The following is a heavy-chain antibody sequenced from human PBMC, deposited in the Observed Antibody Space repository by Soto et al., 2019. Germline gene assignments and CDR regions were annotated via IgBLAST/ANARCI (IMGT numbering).Heavy chain of an antibody. D-gene: IGHD1-1*01. CDR3: AGATEYYYYGMDV. V-gene: IGHV4-39*01. J-gene: IGHJ6*02. Sequence: NPSETLSLTCTVSGGSISSSSYYWGWIRQPPGKGLEWIGSIYYSGSTYYNPSLKSRVTISVDTSKNQFSLKLSSVTAADTAVYYCAGATEYYYYGMDVWGQGTTVTVSS. CDR2: IYYSGST. CDR1: GGSISSSSYY.